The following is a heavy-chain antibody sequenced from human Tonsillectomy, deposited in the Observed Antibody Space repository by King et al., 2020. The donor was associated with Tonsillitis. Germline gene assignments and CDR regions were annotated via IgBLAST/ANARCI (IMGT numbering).Heavy chain of an antibody. D-gene: IGHD1/OR15-1a*01. CDR2: IGNDGSVT. CDR1: GFTFSRYV. Sequence: VQLVESGGGVVQPGRSLRLSCAASGFTFSRYVMHWVRQSPGEGLGGGAVIGNDGSVTYFADSVKGRFTLSRDNSENTLYMQMNSLRVEDTAVYYCAKEIKQVPGDWYFDLWGRGTLVIVSS. V-gene: IGHV3-30*18. CDR3: AKEIKQVPGDWYFDL. J-gene: IGHJ2*01.